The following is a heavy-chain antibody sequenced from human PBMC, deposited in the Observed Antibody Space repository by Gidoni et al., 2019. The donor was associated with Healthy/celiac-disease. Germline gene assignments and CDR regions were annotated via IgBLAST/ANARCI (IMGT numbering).Heavy chain of an antibody. J-gene: IGHJ2*01. V-gene: IGHV3-48*01. D-gene: IGHD4-17*01. CDR2: ISSSSSTI. Sequence: EVQLVASGGGLVQPGGSLRLSCAASGSTFSSYSMNWVRQAPGKGLEWVSYISSSSSTIYYADSVKGRFTISRDNAKNSLYLQMNSLRAEDTAVYYCARVPIYGGNYWYFDLWGRGTLVTVSS. CDR3: ARVPIYGGNYWYFDL. CDR1: GSTFSSYS.